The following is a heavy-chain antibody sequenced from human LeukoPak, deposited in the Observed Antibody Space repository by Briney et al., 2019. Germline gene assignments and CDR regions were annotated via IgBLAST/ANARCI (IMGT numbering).Heavy chain of an antibody. J-gene: IGHJ4*02. CDR1: GFSFSVCV. D-gene: IGHD3-22*01. CDR3: VRGVTIYDSSGYFDY. CDR2: ISYDGNNK. Sequence: GGSLRLSCAASGFSFSVCVMHWVRQAPGKGLEWVATISYDGNNKHYTDSVEGRFTISRDNSKNTLNLQMNTLRVEDTAMYYCVRGVTIYDSSGYFDYWGQGTLVTVSS. V-gene: IGHV3-30-3*01.